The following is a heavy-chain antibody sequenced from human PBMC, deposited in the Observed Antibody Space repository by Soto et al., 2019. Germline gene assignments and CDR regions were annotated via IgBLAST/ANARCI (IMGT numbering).Heavy chain of an antibody. D-gene: IGHD3-3*01. CDR2: INPSGGST. V-gene: IGHV1-46*01. CDR1: GYTFTSYY. CDR3: AREPSIFGVEQLYYYYYYGMDV. J-gene: IGHJ6*02. Sequence: GASVKVSCKASGYTFTSYYMHWVRQAPGQGLEWMGIINPSGGSTSYAQKFQGRVTMTRDTSTSTVYMELSSLRSEDTAVYYCAREPSIFGVEQLYYYYYYGMDVWGQGTTVTVSS.